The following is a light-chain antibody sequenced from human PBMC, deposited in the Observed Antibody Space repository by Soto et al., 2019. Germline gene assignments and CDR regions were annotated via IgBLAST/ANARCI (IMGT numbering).Light chain of an antibody. CDR3: QRQSNWPRT. V-gene: IGKV3-15*01. J-gene: IGKJ1*01. CDR2: GAS. Sequence: EIVLTQSPVTLSVSPGERATLSCRASQSVSNNLAWYQQKPGQAPRLLIHGASTRATGIPARFSGSGSGTEFTLTISSRQSEDFAIYYCQRQSNWPRTFGQGTKVEIK. CDR1: QSVSNN.